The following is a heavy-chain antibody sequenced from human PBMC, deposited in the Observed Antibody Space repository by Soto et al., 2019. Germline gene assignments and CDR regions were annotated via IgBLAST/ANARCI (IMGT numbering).Heavy chain of an antibody. Sequence: PSETLSVTWAVSGGSISSGGYSWSWIRQPPGKGLEWIGYIYHSGSTYYNPSLKSRVTISVDRSKNQFSLKLSSVTAADTAVYYCARENGDYYYGMDVWGQGTTVTVSS. CDR2: IYHSGST. D-gene: IGHD4-17*01. J-gene: IGHJ6*02. CDR3: ARENGDYYYGMDV. CDR1: GGSISSGGYS. V-gene: IGHV4-30-2*01.